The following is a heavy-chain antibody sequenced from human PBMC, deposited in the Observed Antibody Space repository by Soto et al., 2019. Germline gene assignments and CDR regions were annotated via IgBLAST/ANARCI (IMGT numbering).Heavy chain of an antibody. CDR3: ARTLMVQGVMYYYMDV. D-gene: IGHD3-10*01. CDR1: GGTFSSYT. Sequence: QVQLVQSGAEVKKPGSSVKVSCKASGGTFSSYTISWVRQAPGQGLEWMGRIIPILGIANYAQKFQGRVTITADKSTSTAYMELSSLRSEDTAVYYCARTLMVQGVMYYYMDVWGKGTTVTVSS. CDR2: IIPILGIA. J-gene: IGHJ6*03. V-gene: IGHV1-69*02.